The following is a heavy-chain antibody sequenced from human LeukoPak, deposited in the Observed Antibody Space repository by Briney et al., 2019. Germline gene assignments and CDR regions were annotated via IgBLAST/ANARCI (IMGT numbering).Heavy chain of an antibody. J-gene: IGHJ4*02. CDR1: GYTFTSNY. D-gene: IGHD3-22*01. V-gene: IGHV1-46*01. CDR2: IYPRDGST. CDR3: ARGADSSGYKEYYFDY. Sequence: ASVKVSCKASGYTFTSNYIHWVRQAPGQGLEWMGLIYPRDGSTSYAQKFQGRVTVTRDTSTSTVHMELSGLRSEDTAVYYCARGADSSGYKEYYFDYWGQGTLVTVSS.